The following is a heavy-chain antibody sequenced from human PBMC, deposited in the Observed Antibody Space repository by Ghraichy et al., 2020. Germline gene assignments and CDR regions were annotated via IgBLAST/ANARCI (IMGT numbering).Heavy chain of an antibody. V-gene: IGHV3-30*18. Sequence: GGSLRLSCAASGFTFRNYAMHWVRQAPGKGLEWVAAISSDGSKNYYEDSVKGRFVISRDNSKQTLDLQMSSLRTEDTAVYYCGKRSYDISGNYLNWFDARGQGTLLTVSS. CDR2: ISSDGSKN. CDR3: GKRSYDISGNYLNWFDA. CDR1: GFTFRNYA. J-gene: IGHJ5*02. D-gene: IGHD3-22*01.